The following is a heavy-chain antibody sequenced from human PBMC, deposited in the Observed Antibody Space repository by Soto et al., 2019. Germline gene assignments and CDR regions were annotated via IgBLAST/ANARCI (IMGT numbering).Heavy chain of an antibody. J-gene: IGHJ6*02. D-gene: IGHD6-13*01. Sequence: GGSLRLSCAASGFTFSNYNMNWVRQAPGKGLEWVAVLSYDGNIKYYAASVKGRFTISRDNSKNTVYLQMNSLRTEDTALYYCARAGSSSWDMDVWGQGTTVTVSS. CDR3: ARAGSSSWDMDV. CDR1: GFTFSNYN. CDR2: LSYDGNIK. V-gene: IGHV3-30-3*01.